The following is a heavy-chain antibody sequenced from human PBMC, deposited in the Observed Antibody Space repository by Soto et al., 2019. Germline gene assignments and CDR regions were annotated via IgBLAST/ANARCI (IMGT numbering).Heavy chain of an antibody. D-gene: IGHD3-10*01. CDR1: GFTFSNYD. Sequence: DVQLVESGGDLVQPGGSLRLSCAASGFTFSNYDMQWVRQVTGKGLEWVSSIGKGGDTHYADSVKGRFTISRENAKNSLYLQMSSLRARDTAVYYCVRDPAGHGMDVWGQGTTVTVSS. J-gene: IGHJ6*02. CDR3: VRDPAGHGMDV. CDR2: IGKGGDT. V-gene: IGHV3-13*01.